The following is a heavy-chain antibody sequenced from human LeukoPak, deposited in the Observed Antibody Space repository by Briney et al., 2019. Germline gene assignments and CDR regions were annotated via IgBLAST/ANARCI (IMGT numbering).Heavy chain of an antibody. CDR3: ATPDRHVSNTAMVT. J-gene: IGHJ4*02. D-gene: IGHD5-18*01. CDR2: IIPIFGTA. CDR1: GGTFSSYA. Sequence: SVKVSCKASGGTFSSYAISWMRQAPGQGLEWMGGIIPIFGTANYAQKFQGRVTITADESTSTAYMELSSLRSEDTAVYYCATPDRHVSNTAMVTWGQGTLVTVSS. V-gene: IGHV1-69*13.